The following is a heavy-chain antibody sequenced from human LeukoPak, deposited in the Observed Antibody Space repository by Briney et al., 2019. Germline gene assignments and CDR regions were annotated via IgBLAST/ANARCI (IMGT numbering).Heavy chain of an antibody. J-gene: IGHJ4*02. V-gene: IGHV3-21*01. CDR2: ISSSGSYI. Sequence: GGSLRLSCAASGFTFSSYSMNWVRQAPGKGLEWVSSISSSGSYIYYADSVKGRFTISRDNAKNSLYLQMNSLRAEDTAVYYCASSSGTDIDFDYWGQGTLVTVSS. D-gene: IGHD3-10*01. CDR3: ASSSGTDIDFDY. CDR1: GFTFSSYS.